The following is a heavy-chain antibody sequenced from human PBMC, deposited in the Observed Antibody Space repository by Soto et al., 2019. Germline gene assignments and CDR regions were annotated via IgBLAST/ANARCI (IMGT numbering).Heavy chain of an antibody. CDR3: ARERTTKWFDP. V-gene: IGHV4-34*01. CDR2: INRSGST. J-gene: IGHJ5*02. D-gene: IGHD1-1*01. Sequence: SETLSLTCAVYGGSFSGYYWTWIRQPPGKGLEWIGEINRSGSTNYNPSLRSRVTISVDTSKNQFSLKLSSVTAADTAVYYCARERTTKWFDPWGQGTLVTVSS. CDR1: GGSFSGYY.